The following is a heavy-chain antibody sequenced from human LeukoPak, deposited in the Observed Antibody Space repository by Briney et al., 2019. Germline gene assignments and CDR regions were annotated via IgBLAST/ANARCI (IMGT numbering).Heavy chain of an antibody. J-gene: IGHJ4*02. CDR3: ARDPYSSGSGGSDY. CDR2: VWSDGSSK. CDR1: GFTFNNYA. D-gene: IGHD3-10*01. V-gene: IGHV3-33*01. Sequence: GRSLRLSCAASGFTFNNYAMHWVRQAPGKGLEWVAIVWSDGSSKYNADSVKGRFTISRDNSRNTLHLQTNSLRVEDTAVYYCARDPYSSGSGGSDYWGQGTLVTVSS.